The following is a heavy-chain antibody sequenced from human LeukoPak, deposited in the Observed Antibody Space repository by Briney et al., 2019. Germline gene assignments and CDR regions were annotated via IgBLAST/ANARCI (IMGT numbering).Heavy chain of an antibody. D-gene: IGHD3-16*01. CDR3: ARLVCTTIPCYGKFYFDY. CDR1: GFTFSGYA. V-gene: IGHV3-21*06. Sequence: GSLRLSCAASGFTFSGYAMEWVRQAPGKGLEWVASIDGPSDSIYYANSVKGRFTISRDDAKNSVFLQMDSLRAEDTAIYYCARLVCTTIPCYGKFYFDYWGQGTLVPVSS. J-gene: IGHJ4*02. CDR2: IDGPSDSI.